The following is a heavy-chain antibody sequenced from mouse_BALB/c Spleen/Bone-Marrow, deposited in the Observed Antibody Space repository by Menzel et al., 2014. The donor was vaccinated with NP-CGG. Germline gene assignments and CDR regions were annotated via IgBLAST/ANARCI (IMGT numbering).Heavy chain of an antibody. D-gene: IGHD2-3*01. CDR3: ATYDGYCFDY. V-gene: IGHV3-8*02. Sequence: EVKLMESGPSLVKPSQTLSPTCSVTGDSITSGYWNWIRKFPGNKLEYMGYISYSGNTYYNLSLKSRISITRDTSKNQYYLQLNSVTTEDTATYYCATYDGYCFDYWGQGTTLTVSS. J-gene: IGHJ2*01. CDR2: ISYSGNT. CDR1: GDSITSGY.